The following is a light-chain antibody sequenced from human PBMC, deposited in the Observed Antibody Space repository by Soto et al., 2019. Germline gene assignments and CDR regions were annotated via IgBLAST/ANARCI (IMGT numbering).Light chain of an antibody. V-gene: IGKV3-15*01. CDR1: QTISND. Sequence: EVVMTQSPATVSVSPGEGVTLSCRASQTISNDLAWYQQKPGQAPRLLIYGASTRATGVPARFSGGGSGTEFNLTLSCLQSEDVAFYYCQQNNKWPPVTFGGGTKVEIK. J-gene: IGKJ4*01. CDR2: GAS. CDR3: QQNNKWPPVT.